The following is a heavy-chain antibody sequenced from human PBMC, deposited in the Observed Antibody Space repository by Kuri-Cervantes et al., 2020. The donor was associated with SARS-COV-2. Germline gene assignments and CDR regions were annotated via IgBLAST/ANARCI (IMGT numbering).Heavy chain of an antibody. Sequence: GGSLRLSCAASGFTFSNAWMSWVRQAPGKGLEWVSAISGSGGSTYYADSVKGRFTISRGNSKNTLHLQMNSLRAEDTAVYYCAKLEDYGLYYFDYWGQGTLVTVSS. CDR2: ISGSGGST. CDR3: AKLEDYGLYYFDY. CDR1: GFTFSNAW. J-gene: IGHJ4*02. V-gene: IGHV3-23*01. D-gene: IGHD4-17*01.